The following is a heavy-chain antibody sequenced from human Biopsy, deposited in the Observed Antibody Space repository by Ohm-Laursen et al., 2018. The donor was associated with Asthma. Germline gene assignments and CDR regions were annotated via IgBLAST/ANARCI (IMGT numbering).Heavy chain of an antibody. V-gene: IGHV3-9*01. CDR1: GFTFDDYA. J-gene: IGHJ4*02. Sequence: SLRLSCAASGFTFDDYAMHWVRQAPGKGLEWVSGISRNSGSIGYADSVKGRITISRDNAKNSLYLQMNSLRAEDTALYYCAKGEWELLEANFDFWGQGTLVTVSA. CDR2: ISRNSGSI. CDR3: AKGEWELLEANFDF. D-gene: IGHD1-26*01.